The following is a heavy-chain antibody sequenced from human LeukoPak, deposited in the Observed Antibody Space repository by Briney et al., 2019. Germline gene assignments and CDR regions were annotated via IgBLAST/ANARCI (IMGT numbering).Heavy chain of an antibody. D-gene: IGHD1-26*01. Sequence: PSETLPLTCAVYGGSFSGYYWSWIRQPPGKGLEWIGEINHSGSTNYNPSLKSRVTISVDTSKNQFSLKLSSVTAADTAVYYCARHAQSPYSGSFDYWGQGTLVTVSS. CDR2: INHSGST. CDR1: GGSFSGYY. CDR3: ARHAQSPYSGSFDY. V-gene: IGHV4-34*01. J-gene: IGHJ4*02.